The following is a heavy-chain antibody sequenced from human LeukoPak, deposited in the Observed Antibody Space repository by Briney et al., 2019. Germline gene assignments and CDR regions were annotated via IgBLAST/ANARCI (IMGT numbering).Heavy chain of an antibody. J-gene: IGHJ4*02. Sequence: GGSLRLSCAASGFTFSSYSMNWDRQAPGKGLEWVSSISSSSSYIYYADSVKGRFTISRDNAKNSLYLQMNSLRAEDTAVYYCARSSIRSGSYRFLYFDYWGQGTLVTVSS. V-gene: IGHV3-21*01. CDR3: ARSSIRSGSYRFLYFDY. D-gene: IGHD1-26*01. CDR2: ISSSSSYI. CDR1: GFTFSSYS.